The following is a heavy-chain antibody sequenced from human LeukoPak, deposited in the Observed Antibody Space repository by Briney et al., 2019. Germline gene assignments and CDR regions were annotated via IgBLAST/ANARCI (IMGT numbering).Heavy chain of an antibody. J-gene: IGHJ4*02. D-gene: IGHD3-22*01. CDR3: ARNLYDSSGSMGIYTFDY. Sequence: SQTLSLTCTVSGGSISSGGYYWSWIRQPPGKGLEWIGYIYYSGSTNCNPSLKSRVTISVDTSKNQFSLKLSSVTAADTAVYYCARNLYDSSGSMGIYTFDYWGQGTLVTVSS. V-gene: IGHV4-61*08. CDR1: GGSISSGGYY. CDR2: IYYSGST.